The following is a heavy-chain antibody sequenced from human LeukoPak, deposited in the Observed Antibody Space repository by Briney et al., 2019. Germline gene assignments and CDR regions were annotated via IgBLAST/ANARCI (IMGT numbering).Heavy chain of an antibody. CDR2: IYYSGST. CDR3: ARRNEDLIAAAGSDAFDI. D-gene: IGHD6-13*01. Sequence: SETLSLTCTVSGGSISSSSYYWGWIRQPPGKGLEWIGSIYYSGSTYYNPSLKSRVTMSVDTSKNQFSLKLSSVTAADTAVYYCARRNEDLIAAAGSDAFDIWGQGTMVTVSS. J-gene: IGHJ3*02. CDR1: GGSISSSSYY. V-gene: IGHV4-39*01.